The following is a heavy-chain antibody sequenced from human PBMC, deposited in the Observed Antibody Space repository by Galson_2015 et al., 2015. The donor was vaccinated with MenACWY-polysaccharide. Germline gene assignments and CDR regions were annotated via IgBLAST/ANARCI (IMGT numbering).Heavy chain of an antibody. CDR1: GFSIHTYT. J-gene: IGHJ4*02. Sequence: SLRLSCAASGFSIHTYTVIWVRQVPGKGLEWLSYINGGSSTIYYADSVKGRFTISRDNAKNSLYLQMNSLRDDDTAVYYCARDSGIAGADDYWGQGTLVTVSS. V-gene: IGHV3-48*02. CDR3: ARDSGIAGADDY. CDR2: INGGSSTI. D-gene: IGHD6-13*01.